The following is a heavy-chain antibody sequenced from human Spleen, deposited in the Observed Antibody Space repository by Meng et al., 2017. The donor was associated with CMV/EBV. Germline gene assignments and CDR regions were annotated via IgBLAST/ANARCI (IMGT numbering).Heavy chain of an antibody. V-gene: IGHV1-2*02. CDR1: GYTLGDDF. CDR3: ARAQAIGAANWLDP. J-gene: IGHJ5*02. Sequence: ASGYTLGDDFIHWVRQAPGQGLGWMGWINPGSGTTKYAQKFQDRVTMTRDMSINTAYMDLSRLKFDDTAVYFCARAQAIGAANWLDPWGQGALVTVSS. CDR2: INPGSGTT. D-gene: IGHD6-13*01.